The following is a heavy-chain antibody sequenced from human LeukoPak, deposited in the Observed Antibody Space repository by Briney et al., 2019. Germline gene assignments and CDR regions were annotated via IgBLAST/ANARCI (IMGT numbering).Heavy chain of an antibody. CDR2: ISYDGSNK. Sequence: PGGSLRLSCAASGFTFSSYAMHWVRQAPGKGLEWVAVISYDGSNKYYADSVKGRFTISRDNSKNTLYLQMNSLRAEDTAVYYCARIGTVTTPFDYWGQGTLVTVSS. D-gene: IGHD4-17*01. CDR3: ARIGTVTTPFDY. CDR1: GFTFSSYA. V-gene: IGHV3-30-3*01. J-gene: IGHJ4*02.